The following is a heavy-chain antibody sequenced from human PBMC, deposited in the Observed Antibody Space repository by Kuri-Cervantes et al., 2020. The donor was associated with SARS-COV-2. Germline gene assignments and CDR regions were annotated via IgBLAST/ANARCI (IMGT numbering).Heavy chain of an antibody. CDR1: GFTFSSYA. CDR3: AREHTMTTQGDYYYGMDV. Sequence: GESLKISCAASGFTFSSYAMHWVRQAPGKGLEWVAVISYDGSNKYYADSVKGRFTISRDNSKNTLYLQMNSLRAEDTAVYYCAREHTMTTQGDYYYGMDVWGQGTTVT. CDR2: ISYDGSNK. V-gene: IGHV3-30-3*01. J-gene: IGHJ6*01. D-gene: IGHD4-17*01.